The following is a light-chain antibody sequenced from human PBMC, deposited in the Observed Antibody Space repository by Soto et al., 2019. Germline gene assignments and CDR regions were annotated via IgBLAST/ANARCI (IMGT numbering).Light chain of an antibody. J-gene: IGLJ1*01. CDR2: DVS. CDR1: ISDLGGYNS. V-gene: IGLV2-11*01. CDR3: CSYAGSYTYV. Sequence: QSALTQPRSVSGSPGQSVTISCTGTISDLGGYNSVSWYQQHPGKAPKLMIYDVSKRPSGIPDRFSGSKSGNTASLTISGLHAEDETDYYCCSYAGSYTYVFGTGTKLTVL.